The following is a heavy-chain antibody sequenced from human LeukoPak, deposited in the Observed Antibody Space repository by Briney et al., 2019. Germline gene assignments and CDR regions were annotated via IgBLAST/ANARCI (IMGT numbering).Heavy chain of an antibody. CDR1: EFIFSGYG. J-gene: IGHJ6*03. CDR3: AKGEGDFWGSGGYYYMDV. Sequence: GGSLRLSCAAPEFIFSGYGMHWVRQAPGKGLEWVAFIRYNGNNKYYVDSVKGRFTISRDNSKNTLFLQMNSLRVEDTAVYYCAKGEGDFWGSGGYYYMDVWGKGTTVTVCS. D-gene: IGHD3-3*01. CDR2: IRYNGNNK. V-gene: IGHV3-30*02.